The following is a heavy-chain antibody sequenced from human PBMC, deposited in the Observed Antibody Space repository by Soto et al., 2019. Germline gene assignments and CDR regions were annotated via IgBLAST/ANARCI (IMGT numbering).Heavy chain of an antibody. CDR1: GFTFDEYG. D-gene: IGHD5-18*01. J-gene: IGHJ4*02. CDR3: ARAGYSYGLIYYFDY. Sequence: RGSLRLSCAASGFTFDEYGMSGVRQAPGKGLEWVAGINWNGGSTGYADSVKGRFTISRDNAKNSLYLQMNSLRAEDTALYHCARAGYSYGLIYYFDYWGQGTLVTVSS. CDR2: INWNGGST. V-gene: IGHV3-20*01.